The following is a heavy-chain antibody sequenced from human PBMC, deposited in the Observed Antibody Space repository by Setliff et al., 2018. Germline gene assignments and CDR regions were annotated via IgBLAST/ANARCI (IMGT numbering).Heavy chain of an antibody. CDR2: VDHSDYA. D-gene: IGHD1-26*01. Sequence: SETLSLICNVSGDSIGNYYWSWLRQSPGRGLEWIGYVDHSDYANYNPSLKRRVTISVDTSKNQFSLRLGLVTAADTATYYCARQKEYSGRSCFQHWGQGIPVTVSS. CDR1: GDSIGNYY. J-gene: IGHJ1*01. CDR3: ARQKEYSGRSCFQH. V-gene: IGHV4-59*08.